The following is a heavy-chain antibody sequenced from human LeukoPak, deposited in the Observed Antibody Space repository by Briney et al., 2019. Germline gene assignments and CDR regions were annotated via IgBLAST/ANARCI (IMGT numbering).Heavy chain of an antibody. CDR1: GGSISSYY. J-gene: IGHJ6*03. CDR2: IYTSGST. D-gene: IGHD2-2*02. V-gene: IGHV4-4*07. CDR3: ARVVPYCSSTSCYTPLYSSSSYYYYYMDV. Sequence: SETLSLTCTVSGGSISSYYWSWIRQPAGKGLEWIGRIYTSGSTNYNSSLKSRVTMSVDTSKNQFSLKLSSVTAADTAVYYCARVVPYCSSTSCYTPLYSSSSYYYYYMDVWGKGTTVTVSS.